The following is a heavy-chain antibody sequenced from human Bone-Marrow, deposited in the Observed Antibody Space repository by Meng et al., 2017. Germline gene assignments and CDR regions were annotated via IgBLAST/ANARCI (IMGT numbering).Heavy chain of an antibody. CDR3: ARSGRYCSSTSCYYHYYGMDV. V-gene: IGHV3-30*03. CDR2: TSYDGSNT. Sequence: GGSLRLSCAASGLSFSTFWMNWVRRAPGKGLEGVAATSYDGSNTYYVDSVKGRFTISRDNSKNTLYLQMNSLRAEDTAVYYCARSGRYCSSTSCYYHYYGMDVWGQGTMVTVSS. J-gene: IGHJ6*02. D-gene: IGHD2-2*01. CDR1: GLSFSTFW.